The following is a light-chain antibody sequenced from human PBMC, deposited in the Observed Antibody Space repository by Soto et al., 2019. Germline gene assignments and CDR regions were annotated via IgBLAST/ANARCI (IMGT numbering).Light chain of an antibody. V-gene: IGKV3-11*01. J-gene: IGKJ1*01. Sequence: EVVLTQSPATLSLSPGERATLSCRASENVRTFVDWYQQKPGQAPRLLIHGASNMATGIPARFSGSGSGTDFTLTISNLEPEDFAVYYCQQHSHWPPWTFGQGTKVDIK. CDR1: ENVRTF. CDR2: GAS. CDR3: QQHSHWPPWT.